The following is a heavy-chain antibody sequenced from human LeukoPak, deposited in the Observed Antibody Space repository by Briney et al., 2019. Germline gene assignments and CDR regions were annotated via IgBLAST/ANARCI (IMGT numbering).Heavy chain of an antibody. CDR3: ARGYCSGGTCYSYIYYYMDV. J-gene: IGHJ6*03. Sequence: SETLSLTCTVSGGSISSYYWSWIRQPPGKGLEWIGYMHYTGSTKYNPSLRGRVIMSVDTSKGQSSLRLSPVTAADTAVHYCARGYCSGGTCYSYIYYYMDVWGKGTTVTVSS. V-gene: IGHV4-59*01. CDR2: MHYTGST. D-gene: IGHD2-15*01. CDR1: GGSISSYY.